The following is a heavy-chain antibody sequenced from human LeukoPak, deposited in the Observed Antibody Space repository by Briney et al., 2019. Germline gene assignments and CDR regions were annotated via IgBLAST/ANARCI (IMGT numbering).Heavy chain of an antibody. J-gene: IGHJ4*02. V-gene: IGHV4-59*08. D-gene: IGHD2-2*01. Sequence: PSETLSLTCTVSGGSINSYYWSWIRQRPRKGLEWIWYIYYSGSTNYNPSLKSRVTISVDTSKNQFSLKLSSVTAADTAVYYCARHGSTYALRNWGQGTLVTVSS. CDR3: ARHGSTYALRN. CDR1: GGSINSYY. CDR2: IYYSGST.